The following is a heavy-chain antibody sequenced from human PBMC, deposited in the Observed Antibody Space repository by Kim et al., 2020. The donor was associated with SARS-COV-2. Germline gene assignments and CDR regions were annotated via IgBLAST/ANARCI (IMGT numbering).Heavy chain of an antibody. CDR1: GGTFSSYA. V-gene: IGHV1-69*13. Sequence: SVKVSCKASGGTFSSYAISWVRQAPGQGLEWMGGIIPIFGTANYAQKFKGRVTITADESTSTAYMELSSLRSEDTAVYYCARGGEGADSSGWYCYYGMDVWGQGTTVTVSS. CDR3: ARGGEGADSSGWYCYYGMDV. CDR2: IIPIFGTA. J-gene: IGHJ6*02. D-gene: IGHD6-19*01.